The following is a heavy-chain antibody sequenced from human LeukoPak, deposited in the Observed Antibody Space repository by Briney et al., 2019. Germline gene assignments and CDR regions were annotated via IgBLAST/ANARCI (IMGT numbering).Heavy chain of an antibody. J-gene: IGHJ4*02. CDR2: ISNSSSPI. D-gene: IGHD1-26*01. CDR3: ARDHDGRAFDY. CDR1: GFTFSSYS. V-gene: IGHV3-48*01. Sequence: GGSLRLSCAASGFTFSSYSMNWVRQAPGKGLEWVSYISNSSSPIYYADSVKGRFTISRDNAKNSLYLQMNSLRAEDTAVYYCARDHDGRAFDYWGQGTLVTVSS.